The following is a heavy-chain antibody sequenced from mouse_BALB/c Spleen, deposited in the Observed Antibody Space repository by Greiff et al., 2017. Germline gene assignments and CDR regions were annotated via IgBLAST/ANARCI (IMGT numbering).Heavy chain of an antibody. CDR3: AKSHYYYAMDY. CDR1: GYTFTSYV. CDR2: INPYNDGT. V-gene: IGHV1-14*01. D-gene: IGHD1-2*01. Sequence: EVKLMESGPELVKPGASVKMSCKASGYTFTSYVMHWVKQKPGQGLEWIGYINPYNDGTKYNEKFKGKATLTSDKSSSTAYMELSSLPSEDSAVYYGAKSHYYYAMDYWGQGTSVTVSS. J-gene: IGHJ4*01.